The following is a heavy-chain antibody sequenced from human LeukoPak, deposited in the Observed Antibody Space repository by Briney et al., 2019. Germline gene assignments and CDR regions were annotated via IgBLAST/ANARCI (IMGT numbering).Heavy chain of an antibody. CDR2: IRYDGSNK. D-gene: IGHD6-13*01. J-gene: IGHJ1*01. CDR3: AKDPRLYSSSWL. V-gene: IGHV3-30*02. Sequence: GGSLRLPCAASGFTFSSYSMNWVRQAPGKGLEWVAFIRYDGSNKYYADSVKGRFTISRDNSKNTLYLQMNSLRAEDTAVYYCAKDPRLYSSSWLWGQGTLVTVSS. CDR1: GFTFSSYS.